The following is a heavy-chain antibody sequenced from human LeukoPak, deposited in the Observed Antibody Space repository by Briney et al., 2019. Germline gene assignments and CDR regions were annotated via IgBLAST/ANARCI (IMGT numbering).Heavy chain of an antibody. J-gene: IGHJ5*02. CDR3: ARGSGYKSRNWFDP. Sequence: KSSETLSLTCAVYGGSFSGYYWSWIRQPPGKGLEWIGEINHSGSTNYNPSLKSRVTISVDTSKNQFSLKLSSVTAADTAVYYCARGSGYKSRNWFDPWGQGTLVTVSS. V-gene: IGHV4-34*01. CDR2: INHSGST. CDR1: GGSFSGYY. D-gene: IGHD1-14*01.